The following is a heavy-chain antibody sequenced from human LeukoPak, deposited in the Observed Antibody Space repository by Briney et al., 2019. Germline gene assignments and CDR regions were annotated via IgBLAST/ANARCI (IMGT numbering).Heavy chain of an antibody. J-gene: IGHJ5*02. Sequence: PSETLSLTCTVSGGSISSSNYYWGWIRQPPGKGLEWIGSIYCSGSTYYNPSLKSRVTISVDTSKNQFSLKLSSVTAADTAVYYCARRRIVRGVHWFDPWGQGTLVTVSS. CDR1: GGSISSSNYY. CDR3: ARRRIVRGVHWFDP. D-gene: IGHD3-10*01. V-gene: IGHV4-39*01. CDR2: IYCSGST.